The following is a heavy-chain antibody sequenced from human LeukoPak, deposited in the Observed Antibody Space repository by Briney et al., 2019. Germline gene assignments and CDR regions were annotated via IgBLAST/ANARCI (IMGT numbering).Heavy chain of an antibody. CDR3: ARARNCSSTSCYTSYYYYMDV. CDR2: IYYSGST. D-gene: IGHD2-2*02. J-gene: IGHJ6*03. Sequence: SETLSLTCTVSGGSISSSSYYWGWIRQPPGEGLEWIGSIYYSGSTYYNPSLKSRVTTSVDTSKNQFSLKLSSVTAADTAVYYCARARNCSSTSCYTSYYYYMDVWGKGTPVTVSS. V-gene: IGHV4-39*07. CDR1: GGSISSSSYY.